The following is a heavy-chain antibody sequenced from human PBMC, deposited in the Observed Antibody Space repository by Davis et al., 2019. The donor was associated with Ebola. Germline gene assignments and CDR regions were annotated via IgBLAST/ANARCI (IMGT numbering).Heavy chain of an antibody. V-gene: IGHV7-4-1*02. J-gene: IGHJ4*02. CDR2: INTNTGNP. CDR1: GYSFTRYS. D-gene: IGHD6-19*01. CDR3: AVRTVAGNFY. Sequence: ASVKVSCKASGYSFTRYSINWVRQAPGQGLEWMGWINTNTGNPTYAQGFTGRFVFSLDTSVSTAYLQISSLKAEDTAVYYCAVRTVAGNFYWGQGTLVTVSS.